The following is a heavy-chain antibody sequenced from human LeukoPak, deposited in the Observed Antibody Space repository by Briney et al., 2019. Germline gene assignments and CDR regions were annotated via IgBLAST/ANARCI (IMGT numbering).Heavy chain of an antibody. CDR1: GFTFSSYW. CDR2: IKQDGSEK. V-gene: IGHV3-7*01. J-gene: IGHJ6*02. CDR3: ARDGAAGGMDV. D-gene: IGHD2-15*01. Sequence: GGSLRPSCAASGFTFSSYWMSWVRQAPGKGLEWVANIKQDGSEKYYVDSVRGRFTISRDNAKNSLYLQMNSLRAEDTAVYYCARDGAAGGMDVWGQGTTVTVSS.